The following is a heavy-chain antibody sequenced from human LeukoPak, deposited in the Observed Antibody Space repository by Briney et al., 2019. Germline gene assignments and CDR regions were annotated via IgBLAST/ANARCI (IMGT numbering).Heavy chain of an antibody. V-gene: IGHV3-7*01. Sequence: GGSLRLSCAASGFTLSTYWMSWVRQAPGKGLEWVANIKQDGSEKNYVDSVKGRFTISRDNAKNSLFLQMNSLRAEDTAVYYCAKDEIPSGSYKYWGQGTLVTVSS. CDR2: IKQDGSEK. CDR3: AKDEIPSGSYKY. J-gene: IGHJ4*02. D-gene: IGHD1-26*01. CDR1: GFTLSTYW.